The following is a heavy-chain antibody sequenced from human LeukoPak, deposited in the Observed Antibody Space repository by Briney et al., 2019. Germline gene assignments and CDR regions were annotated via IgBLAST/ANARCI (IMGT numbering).Heavy chain of an antibody. D-gene: IGHD4-17*01. CDR3: ARVQQDYGRYYYYMDV. J-gene: IGHJ6*03. V-gene: IGHV7-4-1*02. CDR1: GDTFIRYG. Sequence: ASVKVSCKASGDTFIRYGISWVRQAPGQGLEWMGWINTNTGNPTYAQGFTGRFVFSLDTSVSTAYLQISSLKAEDTAVYYCARVQQDYGRYYYYMDVWGKGTTVTVSS. CDR2: INTNTGNP.